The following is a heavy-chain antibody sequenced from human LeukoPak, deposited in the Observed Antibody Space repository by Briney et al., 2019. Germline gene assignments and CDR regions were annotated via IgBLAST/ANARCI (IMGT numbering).Heavy chain of an antibody. CDR1: GFDFNSYA. D-gene: IGHD2-15*01. J-gene: IGHJ4*02. V-gene: IGHV3-30*01. CDR3: ATLDWWHKYLVACGSSEY. CDR2: ISVNGRDK. Sequence: PGGSLRLSCAASGFDFNSYALHWVRQAPGKGLESVAVISVNGRDKYYANSVKGRFSISRDNSKNTFSLQMNSLRVEDSASYYCATLDWWHKYLVACGSSEYWGQGTLVTVSS.